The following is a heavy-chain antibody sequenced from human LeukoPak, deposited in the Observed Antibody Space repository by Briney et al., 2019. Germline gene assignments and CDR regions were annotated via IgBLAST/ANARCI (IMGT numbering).Heavy chain of an antibody. J-gene: IGHJ3*02. CDR1: GFTFSSYA. V-gene: IGHV3-30-3*01. D-gene: IGHD5-24*01. CDR3: ARPKRWLQLKGAFDI. Sequence: GGSLRPSCAASGFTFSSYAMHWVRQAPGKGLEWVAVISYDGSNKYYADSVKGRFTISRDNSKNTLYLQMNSLRAEDTAVYYCARPKRWLQLKGAFDIWGQGTMVTVSS. CDR2: ISYDGSNK.